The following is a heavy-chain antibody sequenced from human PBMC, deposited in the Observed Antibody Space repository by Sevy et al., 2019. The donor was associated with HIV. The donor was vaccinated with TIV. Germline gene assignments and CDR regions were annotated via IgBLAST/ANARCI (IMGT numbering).Heavy chain of an antibody. CDR2: IKEDGSEK. Sequence: GGSLRLSCAASGFTFSGNWMSWVRQAPGKGLEWVGDIKEDGSEKYNVDSVKGGFTISRDNAKKSLYLQMNNLRAEDTAVYYCARDAGYCSSTSCYRGDYFDYWGQGTLVTVSS. V-gene: IGHV3-7*01. CDR1: GFTFSGNW. CDR3: ARDAGYCSSTSCYRGDYFDY. D-gene: IGHD2-2*02. J-gene: IGHJ4*02.